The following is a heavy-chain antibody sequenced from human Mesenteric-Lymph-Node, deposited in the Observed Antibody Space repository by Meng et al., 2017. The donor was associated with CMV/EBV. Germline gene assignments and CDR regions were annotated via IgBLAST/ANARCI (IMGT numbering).Heavy chain of an antibody. CDR1: RYTFTSYA. D-gene: IGHD3-10*01. J-gene: IGHJ4*02. Sequence: SRYTFTSYAMNWVRQAPGQGLEWMGWINTNTGNPTYAQGFTGRFVFSLDTSVSTAYLQISSLKAEDTAVYYCTRYYYGSGTYSGFGHWGQGTLVTVSS. V-gene: IGHV7-4-1*02. CDR2: INTNTGNP. CDR3: TRYYYGSGTYSGFGH.